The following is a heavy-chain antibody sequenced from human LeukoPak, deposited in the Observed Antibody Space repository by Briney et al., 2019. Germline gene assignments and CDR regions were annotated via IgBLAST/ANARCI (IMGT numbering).Heavy chain of an antibody. J-gene: IGHJ4*02. V-gene: IGHV3-23*01. D-gene: IGHD1-26*01. Sequence: GGSLRLSCAASGFTFSSYAMSWVRQAPGKGLEGVLAISGSGGSTYYADSVKGRFTISRDNSKNTLYLQMDSLRAEDTAVYYCAKGAIIDYSGSYLVYWGQGTLVTVSS. CDR1: GFTFSSYA. CDR2: ISGSGGST. CDR3: AKGAIIDYSGSYLVY.